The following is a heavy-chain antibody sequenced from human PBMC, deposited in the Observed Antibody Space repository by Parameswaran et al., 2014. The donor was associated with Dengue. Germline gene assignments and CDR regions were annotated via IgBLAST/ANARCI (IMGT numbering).Heavy chain of an antibody. D-gene: IGHD1-26*01. CDR2: INTNTGNP. CDR3: ARGGQGILGRN. V-gene: IGHV7-4-1*01. Sequence: WVRQAPGQGLEWMGWINTNTGNPTYAQGFTGRFVFSLDTSVSTAYLQICSLKAEDTAVYYCARGGQGILGRNWGQGTLVTVSS. J-gene: IGHJ4*02.